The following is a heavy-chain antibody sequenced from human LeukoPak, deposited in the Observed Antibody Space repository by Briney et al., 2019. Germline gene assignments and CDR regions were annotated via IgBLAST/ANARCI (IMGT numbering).Heavy chain of an antibody. Sequence: PSETLSLTCTVSGGSISSGDYYWSWIRQPPGKGLEWIGYIYYSGSTYYNPSLKSRVTISVDTSKNQFSLKLSSVTAADTAVYYCARHVVVVVAAAYNWFDPWGQGTLVTVSS. V-gene: IGHV4-30-4*01. J-gene: IGHJ5*02. D-gene: IGHD2-15*01. CDR2: IYYSGST. CDR3: ARHVVVVVAAAYNWFDP. CDR1: GGSISSGDYY.